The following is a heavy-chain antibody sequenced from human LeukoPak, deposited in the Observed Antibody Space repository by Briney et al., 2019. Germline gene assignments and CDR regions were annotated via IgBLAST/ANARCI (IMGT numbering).Heavy chain of an antibody. J-gene: IGHJ4*02. CDR1: GVSFSGYY. Sequence: SETLSLTCAVYGVSFSGYYWSWIRQPPGKRLEWIGEINHSGSTNYNPSLKSRVTISVDMSKNHFSLRLRSVTAADTAMYYCARGTLYRGWSYYLDFWGQGSQVTVSS. V-gene: IGHV4-34*01. D-gene: IGHD6-19*01. CDR2: INHSGST. CDR3: ARGTLYRGWSYYLDF.